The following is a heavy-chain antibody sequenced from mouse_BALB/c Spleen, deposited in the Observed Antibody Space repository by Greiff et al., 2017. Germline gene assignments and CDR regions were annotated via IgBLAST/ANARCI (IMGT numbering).Heavy chain of an antibody. V-gene: IGHV7-3*02. CDR3: AREGFAY. CDR2: IRNKANGYTT. CDR1: GFTFTDYY. Sequence: EVKLEESGGGLVQPGGSLRLSCATSGFTFTDYYMSWVRQPPGKALEWLGFIRNKANGYTTEYSASVKGRFTISRDNSQSILYLQMNTLRAEDSATYYCAREGFAYWGQGTLVTVSA. J-gene: IGHJ3*01.